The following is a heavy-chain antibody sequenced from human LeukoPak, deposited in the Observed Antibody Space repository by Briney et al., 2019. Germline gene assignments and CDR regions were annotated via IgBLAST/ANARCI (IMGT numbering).Heavy chain of an antibody. V-gene: IGHV3-7*03. CDR2: IKQDGSEK. Sequence: GGSLRLSCAPSGFIVTDAWMSWVRQAPGKGLEWVANIKQDGSEKYYVDSVKGRFTISRDNAKNSLYLQMNSLRAEDTAVYYCAKRKSVVPAAVDYWGQGTLVTVSS. D-gene: IGHD2-2*01. CDR1: GFIVTDAW. J-gene: IGHJ4*02. CDR3: AKRKSVVPAAVDY.